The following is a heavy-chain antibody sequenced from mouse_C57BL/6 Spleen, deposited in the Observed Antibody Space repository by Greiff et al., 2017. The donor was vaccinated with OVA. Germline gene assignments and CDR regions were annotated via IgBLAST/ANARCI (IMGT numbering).Heavy chain of an antibody. CDR3: ATYGSSYDAMDY. D-gene: IGHD1-1*01. CDR1: GYSITSGYY. Sequence: EVQLQESGPGLVKPSQSLSLTCSVTGYSITSGYYWNWIRQFPGNNLEWMGYISYDGSNNYNPSLKNRISITRDTSKNQFFLKLNSVTTEDTATYYCATYGSSYDAMDYWGQGTSVTVSS. CDR2: ISYDGSN. V-gene: IGHV3-6*01. J-gene: IGHJ4*01.